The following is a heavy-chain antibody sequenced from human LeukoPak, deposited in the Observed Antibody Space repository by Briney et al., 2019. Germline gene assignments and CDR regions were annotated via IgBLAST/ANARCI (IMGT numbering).Heavy chain of an antibody. D-gene: IGHD3-3*01. CDR2: IYYSGST. CDR1: GGSISSYY. CDR3: ARARITIFGVDTSYYFDY. J-gene: IGHJ4*02. Sequence: PSETLSLTCTVSGGSISSYYWSWIRQPPGKGLEWIGYIYYSGSTNYNPSLKSRVTISVDTSKNQFSLKLSSVTAADTAVYYCARARITIFGVDTSYYFDYWGQGTLVTVSS. V-gene: IGHV4-59*01.